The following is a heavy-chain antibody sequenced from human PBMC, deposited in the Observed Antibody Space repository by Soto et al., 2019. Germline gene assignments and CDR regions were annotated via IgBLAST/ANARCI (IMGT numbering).Heavy chain of an antibody. Sequence: GGSLRLSCAASGFTFSSYSMNWVRQAPGKGLEWVSPISSSSSYTYYADSVKGRFTISRDNAKNSLYLQMNSLRAEDTAVYYCARYMRFGPSRHPMDVWGQGTTVTVSS. CDR1: GFTFSSYS. CDR2: ISSSSSYT. D-gene: IGHD3-10*01. J-gene: IGHJ6*02. V-gene: IGHV3-21*01. CDR3: ARYMRFGPSRHPMDV.